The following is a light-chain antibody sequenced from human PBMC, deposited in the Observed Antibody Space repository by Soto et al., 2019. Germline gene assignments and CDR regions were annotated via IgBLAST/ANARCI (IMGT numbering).Light chain of an antibody. CDR2: EVS. Sequence: QSALTQPASVSGSPGQSITISCTGTSSDVGGYNYVSWYQQHPGKAPKLMIYEVSNRPSGVPDRFSGSKSATSASLAITGLQSEDEADYYCQSYDSRLSGSLFGGGTKLTVL. V-gene: IGLV2-14*01. J-gene: IGLJ2*01. CDR1: SSDVGGYNY. CDR3: QSYDSRLSGSL.